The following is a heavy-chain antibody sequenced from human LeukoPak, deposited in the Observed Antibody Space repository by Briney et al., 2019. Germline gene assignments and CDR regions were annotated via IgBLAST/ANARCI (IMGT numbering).Heavy chain of an antibody. V-gene: IGHV4-59*08. D-gene: IGHD2-15*01. CDR2: IFYSGST. Sequence: SETLSLTCSVSGGPINNYYWSWIRQPPGKGLEWIGHIFYSGSTNYNPSLKSRVTISLVMSKNQFSLKLISVTAADTAVYYCARSYWHSGGQAEWYFDLWGRGTLVTVSS. J-gene: IGHJ2*01. CDR3: ARSYWHSGGQAEWYFDL. CDR1: GGPINNYY.